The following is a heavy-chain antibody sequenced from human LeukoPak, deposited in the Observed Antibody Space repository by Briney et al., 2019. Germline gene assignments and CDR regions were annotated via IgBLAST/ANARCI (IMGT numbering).Heavy chain of an antibody. CDR1: GFTFSTYT. J-gene: IGHJ4*02. V-gene: IGHV3-30-3*01. D-gene: IGHD1-26*01. CDR3: ATSGSYYRFEY. Sequence: AGGSLRLSCAASGFTFSTYTMHWVRQAPGKGLEWVAVMSFDGTNKYYADSVKGRFTVSRDNFKNTLYLQMNSLRAEDTAVYYCATSGSYYRFEYWGQGTLVTVSS. CDR2: MSFDGTNK.